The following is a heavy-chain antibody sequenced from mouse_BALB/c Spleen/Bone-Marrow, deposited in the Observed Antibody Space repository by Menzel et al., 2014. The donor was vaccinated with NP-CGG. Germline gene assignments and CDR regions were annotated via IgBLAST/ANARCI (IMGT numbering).Heavy chain of an antibody. CDR2: INPGSGGT. Sequence: VQLQQSGAELVRPGTSVKVSCKASGYAFTNYLIEWVKQRPGQGLEWIGVINPGSGGTNYNEKFKGKATLTADKSSSTDYIPLSSLTSDGSGVYFCARGDYRYDGFAYWGQGALVTVSA. J-gene: IGHJ3*01. CDR3: ARGDYRYDGFAY. V-gene: IGHV1-54*01. CDR1: GYAFTNYL. D-gene: IGHD2-14*01.